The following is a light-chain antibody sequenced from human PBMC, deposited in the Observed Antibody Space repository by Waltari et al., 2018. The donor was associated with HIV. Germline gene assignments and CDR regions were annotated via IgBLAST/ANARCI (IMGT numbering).Light chain of an antibody. CDR2: EVS. V-gene: IGLV2-8*01. CDR1: SSDVGGSSY. Sequence: QSALAQPPSASVSPGQSVTISCTETSSDVGGSSYVSWYQQNPGKAPKLMLYEVSKRPSGVPGRFSGSKSGNAAALTVSGLQAEDEADYYCSSYAGSNNVIFGGGTKLTVL. CDR3: SSYAGSNNVI. J-gene: IGLJ2*01.